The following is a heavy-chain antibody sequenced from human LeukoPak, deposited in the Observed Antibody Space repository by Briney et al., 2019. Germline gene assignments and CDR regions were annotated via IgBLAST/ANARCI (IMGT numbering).Heavy chain of an antibody. CDR1: GFTFSSYA. D-gene: IGHD2-2*01. V-gene: IGHV3-23*01. CDR3: AKCRGVPAASGVDY. J-gene: IGHJ4*02. Sequence: PGGSLRLSCAASGFTFSSYAMSWVRQAPGKGLEWVSAISGSGGSTYYADSVKGRFTISRDNSKNTLHLQMNSLRAEDTAVYYCAKCRGVPAASGVDYWGQGTLVTVSS. CDR2: ISGSGGST.